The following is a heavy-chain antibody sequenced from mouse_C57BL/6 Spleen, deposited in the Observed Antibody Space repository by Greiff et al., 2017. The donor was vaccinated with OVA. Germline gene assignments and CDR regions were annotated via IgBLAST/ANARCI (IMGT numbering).Heavy chain of an antibody. J-gene: IGHJ2*01. V-gene: IGHV5-4*03. CDR3: ARATGTDRFDY. D-gene: IGHD4-1*01. CDR2: ISDGGSYT. Sequence: EVKVVESGGGLVKPGGSLKLSCAASGFTFSSYAMSWVRQTPEKRLEWVATISDGGSYTYYPDNVKGRFTISRDNAKNNLYLQMSHLKSEDTAMYYCARATGTDRFDYWGQGTTLTVSS. CDR1: GFTFSSYA.